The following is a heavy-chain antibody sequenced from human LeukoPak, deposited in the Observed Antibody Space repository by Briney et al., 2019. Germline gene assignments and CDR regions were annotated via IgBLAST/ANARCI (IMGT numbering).Heavy chain of an antibody. V-gene: IGHV3-30*03. CDR2: ISYDGSNK. D-gene: IGHD6-19*01. CDR1: GFTFSSYS. Sequence: GGSLRLSCAASGFTFSSYSMNWVRQAPGKGLEWVAVISYDGSNKYYADSVKGRFTISRDNSKNTLYLQMNSLRAEDTAVYYCARESISGWYEYYYGMDVWGQGTTVTVSS. CDR3: ARESISGWYEYYYGMDV. J-gene: IGHJ6*02.